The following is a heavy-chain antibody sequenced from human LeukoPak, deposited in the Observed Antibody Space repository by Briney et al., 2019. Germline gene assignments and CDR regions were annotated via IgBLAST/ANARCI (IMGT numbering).Heavy chain of an antibody. CDR3: ARARSSHSGYFDY. Sequence: PSQTLSLTCTVSGGSISSGSYYWSWIRQPAGKGLEWIGRIYTSGSTNYNPSLKSRVTISVDRSKNQFSLKLSSVTAADTAVYYCARARSSHSGYFDYWGQGTLVTVSS. J-gene: IGHJ4*02. CDR2: IYTSGST. CDR1: GGSISSGSYY. D-gene: IGHD1-26*01. V-gene: IGHV4-61*02.